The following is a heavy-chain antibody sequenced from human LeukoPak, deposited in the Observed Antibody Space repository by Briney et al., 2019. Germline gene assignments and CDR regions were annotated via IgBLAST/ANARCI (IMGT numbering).Heavy chain of an antibody. Sequence: PGGSLRLSCAASGFTFSSYAMHWVRQAPGKGLEWVAVISYDGSNKYYADSVKGRFTISRDNSKNTLYLQMNSLRAEDTAVYYCASNYGDYLLHGTKPEDYWGQGTLVTVSS. D-gene: IGHD4-17*01. CDR3: ASNYGDYLLHGTKPEDY. CDR1: GFTFSSYA. CDR2: ISYDGSNK. J-gene: IGHJ4*02. V-gene: IGHV3-30*04.